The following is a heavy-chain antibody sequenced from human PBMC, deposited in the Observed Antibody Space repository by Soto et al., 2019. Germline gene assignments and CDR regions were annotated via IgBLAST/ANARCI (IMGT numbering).Heavy chain of an antibody. CDR3: AKEDALLYGSGSYSTVHYFDY. J-gene: IGHJ4*02. D-gene: IGHD3-10*01. CDR2: ISGSGGST. CDR1: GFTFSSYA. V-gene: IGHV3-23*01. Sequence: GGSLRLSCAASGFTFSSYAMSWVRQAPGKGLEWVSAISGSGGSTYYADSVKGRFTFSRDNSKNTLYLQMNSLRAEDTAVYYCAKEDALLYGSGSYSTVHYFDYWGQGTLVTVSS.